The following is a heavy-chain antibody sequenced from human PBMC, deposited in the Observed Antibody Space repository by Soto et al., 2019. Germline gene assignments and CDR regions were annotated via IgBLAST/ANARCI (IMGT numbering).Heavy chain of an antibody. V-gene: IGHV4-34*01. J-gene: IGHJ4*02. CDR1: GGSFSDYY. CDR3: VRHCYSSGYYYAFDY. Sequence: SETLSLTCAVYGGSFSDYYWIWIRQPPGKGLEWIGEINHSGSTTYNSSLKSRVTISIDTSKNQFSLNLRSVTAADTAVYYCVRHCYSSGYYYAFDYWGQGTLVTVS. CDR2: INHSGST. D-gene: IGHD3-22*01.